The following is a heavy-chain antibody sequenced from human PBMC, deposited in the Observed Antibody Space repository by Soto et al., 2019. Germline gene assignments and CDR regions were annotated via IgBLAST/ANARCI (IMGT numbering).Heavy chain of an antibody. Sequence: PGGSLRLSCAASGFTFSNAWMNWVRQAPGKGLEWVGRIKSKTDGGTTDYAAPVKGRFTISRDDSKNTLYLQMNSLKTEDTAVYYCTTPDGRNLRYFDWPLVVNYGMDVWGQGTTVTVSS. J-gene: IGHJ6*02. CDR1: GFTFSNAW. CDR3: TTPDGRNLRYFDWPLVVNYGMDV. V-gene: IGHV3-15*07. D-gene: IGHD3-9*01. CDR2: IKSKTDGGTT.